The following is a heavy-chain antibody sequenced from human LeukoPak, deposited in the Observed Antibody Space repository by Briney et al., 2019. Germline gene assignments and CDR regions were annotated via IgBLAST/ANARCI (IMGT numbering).Heavy chain of an antibody. D-gene: IGHD2-8*01. CDR1: GYTLTGHY. J-gene: IGHJ4*02. CDR2: INPNSGYT. V-gene: IGHV1-2*02. CDR3: ARVWPCTNGVCPDVFEY. Sequence: ASVKVSCKASGYTLTGHYVHWVRQAPGQGLEWMGWINPNSGYTNYAQNFQGRVTMTRDTSISTAYMELSRLRSDDTAVYYCARVWPCTNGVCPDVFEYWGQGTLVTVSS.